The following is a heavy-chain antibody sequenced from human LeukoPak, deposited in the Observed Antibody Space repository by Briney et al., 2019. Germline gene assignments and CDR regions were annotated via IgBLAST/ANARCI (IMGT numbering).Heavy chain of an antibody. Sequence: GESLKISCQGSGCSFTSYWIGWVRQMPGKGLEWMEIIYPGDSDTRYSPSFQGQVTISADRSISTAYLQWSSLQASDTAMYYCARQGYTSSSRFDFWGQGTLVTVSS. V-gene: IGHV5-51*01. CDR2: IYPGDSDT. CDR1: GCSFTSYW. J-gene: IGHJ4*02. CDR3: ARQGYTSSSRFDF. D-gene: IGHD6-6*01.